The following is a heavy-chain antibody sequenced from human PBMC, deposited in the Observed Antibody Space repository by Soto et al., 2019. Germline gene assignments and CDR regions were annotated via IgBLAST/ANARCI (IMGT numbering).Heavy chain of an antibody. CDR2: IYYSGST. CDR3: ARAWGFDY. D-gene: IGHD7-27*01. Sequence: SETLSLTCTVSGGSISSYYWSWIRQPPGKGPEWIGYIYYSGSTNYNPSLKSRVTISVDTSKNQFSLKLSSVTAADTAVYYCARAWGFDYWGQGTLVTVSS. V-gene: IGHV4-59*01. J-gene: IGHJ4*02. CDR1: GGSISSYY.